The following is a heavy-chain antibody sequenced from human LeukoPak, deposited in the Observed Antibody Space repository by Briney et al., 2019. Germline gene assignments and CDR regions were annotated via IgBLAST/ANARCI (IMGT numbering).Heavy chain of an antibody. V-gene: IGHV3-23*01. CDR2: ISGSGGST. D-gene: IGHD3-22*01. CDR1: GFTFRSSA. CDR3: AKDRGHDYDSTGYYSFYFVY. Sequence: GGSLRLSCAAPGFTFRSSAMSWVRQAPGKGLEWVSAISGSGGSTYYADSVKGRFTISRDNSKNTLYLQMNSLRAEDTAVYYCAKDRGHDYDSTGYYSFYFVYWGQGTLVTVSS. J-gene: IGHJ4*02.